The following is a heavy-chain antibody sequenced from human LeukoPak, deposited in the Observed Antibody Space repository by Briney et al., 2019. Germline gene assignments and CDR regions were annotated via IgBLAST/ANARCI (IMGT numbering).Heavy chain of an antibody. CDR3: ARLFRLWDGLRARFYFDY. Sequence: GESLKISCQISGYSFTNYWIGWVRQMPGKGLEWMGIIYPGDSGTRYSPSFQGQVTISGDKSISTAYLQWSSLKASDSATYYCARLFRLWDGLRARFYFDYWGQGALVTVSS. CDR1: GYSFTNYW. V-gene: IGHV5-51*01. D-gene: IGHD3-9*01. J-gene: IGHJ4*02. CDR2: IYPGDSGT.